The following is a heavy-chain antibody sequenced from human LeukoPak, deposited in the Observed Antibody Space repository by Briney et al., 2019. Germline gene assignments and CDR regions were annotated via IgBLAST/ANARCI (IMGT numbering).Heavy chain of an antibody. D-gene: IGHD4-17*01. V-gene: IGHV3-30*02. CDR3: ARGFYGDYLFDY. CDR2: IRYDGSIK. Sequence: GGSLRLSCAASGFTFNTYGIHWVRQAPGKGLEWVAFIRYDGSIKYYADSVKGRFTISRDNAKNSLYLQMNSLRAEDTALYYCARGFYGDYLFDYWGQGTLVTVSS. J-gene: IGHJ4*02. CDR1: GFTFNTYG.